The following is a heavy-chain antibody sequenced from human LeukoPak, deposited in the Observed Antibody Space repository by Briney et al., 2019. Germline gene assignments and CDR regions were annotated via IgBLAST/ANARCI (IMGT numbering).Heavy chain of an antibody. J-gene: IGHJ6*02. Sequence: SVKVSCKASGGTFSSYAISWVRQAPGQGLEWMGRIIPILGIANYAQKFRGRVTITADKSTSTAYMELSSLRSEDTAVYYCARRSLIAAAGTDYYYGMDVWGQGTTVTVSS. CDR2: IIPILGIA. CDR3: ARRSLIAAAGTDYYYGMDV. D-gene: IGHD6-13*01. CDR1: GGTFSSYA. V-gene: IGHV1-69*04.